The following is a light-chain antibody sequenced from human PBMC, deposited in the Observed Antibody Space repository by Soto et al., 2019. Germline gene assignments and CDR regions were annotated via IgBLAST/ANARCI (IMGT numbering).Light chain of an antibody. J-gene: IGLJ3*02. V-gene: IGLV2-23*02. Sequence: QSALTQPASVSGSPGQSIAISCTGTSSDVGGYDRVSWYQHHPGKAPTLMIYEVNKRPSGVSDRFSGSKSGNTASLTISGLLPEDEADYYCCSSVGGPIWVFGGGTKLTVL. CDR2: EVN. CDR1: SSDVGGYDR. CDR3: CSSVGGPIWV.